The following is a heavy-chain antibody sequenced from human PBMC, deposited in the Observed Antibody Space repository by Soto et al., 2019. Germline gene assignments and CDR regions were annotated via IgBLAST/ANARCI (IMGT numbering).Heavy chain of an antibody. D-gene: IGHD4-17*01. CDR1: GGSISSSSYY. V-gene: IGHV4-39*01. J-gene: IGHJ5*02. CDR3: ASMSPVTSIET. Sequence: SETLSLTCTVSGGSISSSSYYWGWIRQPPGKGLEWIGSIYYSGSTYYNPSLKSRVTISVDTSKNQFSLKLSSVTAADTAVYYCASMSPVTSIETWGQGTLVTVSS. CDR2: IYYSGST.